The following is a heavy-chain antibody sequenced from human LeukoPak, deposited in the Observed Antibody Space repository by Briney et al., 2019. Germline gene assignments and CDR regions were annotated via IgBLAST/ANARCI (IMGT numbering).Heavy chain of an antibody. CDR3: ATPLAYYYGSGGGLDY. CDR2: FDPEDGET. V-gene: IGHV1-24*01. D-gene: IGHD3-10*01. Sequence: GASVKVSCKVSGYTLTELSMHWVRQAPGKGLEWMGGFDPEDGETIYAQKFQGRVTMTEDTSTDTAYMELSSLRSEVTAVYYCATPLAYYYGSGGGLDYWGQGTLVTVSS. J-gene: IGHJ4*02. CDR1: GYTLTELS.